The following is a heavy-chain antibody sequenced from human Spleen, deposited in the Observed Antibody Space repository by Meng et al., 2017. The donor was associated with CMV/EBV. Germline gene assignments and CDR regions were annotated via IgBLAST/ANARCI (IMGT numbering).Heavy chain of an antibody. Sequence: ASVKVSCKASGYTSHTYGINWVRQAPGQGLEWMGWIGIYTGNTNYAHKFQGRVTMTRDTSINTAYMELSRLRSDDTAVYYCARDQWAMVRGLGSLDYWGQGALVTVSS. CDR1: GYTSHTYG. V-gene: IGHV1-18*01. CDR2: IGIYTGNT. D-gene: IGHD3-10*01. J-gene: IGHJ4*02. CDR3: ARDQWAMVRGLGSLDY.